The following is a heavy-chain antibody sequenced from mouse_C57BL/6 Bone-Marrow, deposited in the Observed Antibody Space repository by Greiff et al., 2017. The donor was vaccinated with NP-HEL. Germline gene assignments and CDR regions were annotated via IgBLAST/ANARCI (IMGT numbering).Heavy chain of an antibody. Sequence: VQGVESDAELVKPGASVKISCKVSGYTFTDHTIHWMKQRPEQGLEWIGYIYPRDGSTKYNEKFKGKATLTADKSSSTAYMQLNSLTSEDSAVYFCSYYYGSSYPAWFAYWGQGTLVTVSA. J-gene: IGHJ3*01. D-gene: IGHD1-1*01. V-gene: IGHV1-78*01. CDR1: GYTFTDHT. CDR3: SYYYGSSYPAWFAY. CDR2: IYPRDGST.